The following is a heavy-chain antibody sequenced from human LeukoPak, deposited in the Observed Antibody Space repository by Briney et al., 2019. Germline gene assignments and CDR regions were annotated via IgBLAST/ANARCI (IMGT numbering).Heavy chain of an antibody. Sequence: GRSLRLSCAASGFTFSSYAMHWVRQAPGKGLEWVAVISYDGSNKYYADSVKGRFTISRDNSKNTLYLQMNSLRAEDTAVYYCARDLLKWELLLGGFDYWGQGTLVTVSS. CDR3: ARDLLKWELLLGGFDY. J-gene: IGHJ4*02. D-gene: IGHD1-26*01. CDR1: GFTFSSYA. V-gene: IGHV3-30-3*01. CDR2: ISYDGSNK.